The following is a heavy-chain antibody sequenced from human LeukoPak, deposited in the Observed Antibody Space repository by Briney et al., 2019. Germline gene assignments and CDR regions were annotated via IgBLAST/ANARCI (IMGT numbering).Heavy chain of an antibody. D-gene: IGHD2-15*01. V-gene: IGHV3-30*04. CDR3: ARGEYTATPPGYYFDY. J-gene: IGHJ4*02. Sequence: AGGSLRLSCAASGFTFSSYAMHWVRQAPGKGLEWVAVISYDGSNKYYADSVKGRFTISRDNSKNTLYLQMNSLRAENTAVYYCARGEYTATPPGYYFDYWGQGTLVTVSS. CDR1: GFTFSSYA. CDR2: ISYDGSNK.